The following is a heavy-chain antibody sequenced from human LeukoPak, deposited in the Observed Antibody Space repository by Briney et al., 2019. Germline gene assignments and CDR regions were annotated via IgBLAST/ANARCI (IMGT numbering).Heavy chain of an antibody. V-gene: IGHV1-46*01. J-gene: IGHJ4*02. Sequence: ASVEVSCRTSGYTFTTYYLHWVRQAPGQGLEWMGVINPSGGSTIYAQKFQDRVAMTRDTSTSTVYMDLSSLIAADTAIYYCARAIERGRRFDYWGQGTLVTVSS. D-gene: IGHD5-24*01. CDR3: ARAIERGRRFDY. CDR2: INPSGGST. CDR1: GYTFTTYY.